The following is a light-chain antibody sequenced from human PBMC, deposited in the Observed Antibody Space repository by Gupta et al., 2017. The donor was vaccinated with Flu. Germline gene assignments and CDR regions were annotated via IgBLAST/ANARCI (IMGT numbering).Light chain of an antibody. J-gene: IGLJ1*01. CDR2: GDN. CDR1: KSTNGGGYD. V-gene: IGLV1-40*01. CDR3: QSYETSRRGWDV. Sequence: RKSTNGGGYDDKFVPPPPDTPPNLLLYGDNNRHSGGPDRCSGSKSGTSAALAIAGLQAEEEADYYCQSYETSRRGWDVFGSGTKVTVL.